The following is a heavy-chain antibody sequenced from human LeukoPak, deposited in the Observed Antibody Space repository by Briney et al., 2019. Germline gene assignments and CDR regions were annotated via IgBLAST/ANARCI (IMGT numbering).Heavy chain of an antibody. CDR1: GYSFTDYY. D-gene: IGHD2-21*01. V-gene: IGHV1-2*02. CDR2: INPNSGGT. Sequence: ASVKVSCKASGYSFTDYYMRWARQAPGQGLEWMGWINPNSGGTNSAQKFQGRVTMTRDTSITTVYMEVSWLTSDDTAIYYCARADRLHGGPYLIGPWGQGTLVTVSS. J-gene: IGHJ5*02. CDR3: ARADRLHGGPYLIGP.